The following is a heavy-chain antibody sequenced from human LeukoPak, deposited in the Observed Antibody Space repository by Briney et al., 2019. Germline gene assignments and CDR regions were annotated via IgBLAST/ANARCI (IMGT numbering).Heavy chain of an antibody. CDR3: ARAGATLTRLFDF. Sequence: ASVKVSCKASGYTFTDYGVSWVRQAPGQGLEWMGWISGSNVNTNYEQKVQGRVTMTTDTSKSTAYMELRSLRPDDTAVYYCARAGATLTRLFDFWGQGTLVTVS. CDR1: GYTFTDYG. CDR2: ISGSNVNT. J-gene: IGHJ4*02. D-gene: IGHD4-11*01. V-gene: IGHV1-18*01.